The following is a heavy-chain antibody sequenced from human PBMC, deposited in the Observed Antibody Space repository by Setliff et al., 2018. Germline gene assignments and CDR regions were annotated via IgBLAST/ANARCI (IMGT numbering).Heavy chain of an antibody. CDR1: GYSISSGYY. CDR3: ARVGDSSGWFFSRYFDY. V-gene: IGHV4-38-2*02. CDR2: IYHSGST. D-gene: IGHD6-19*01. J-gene: IGHJ4*02. Sequence: ETLSLTCTVSGYSISSGYYWGWIRQPPGKGLEWIGSIYHSGSTYYNPSLKSRVTISVDTSKNQFSLKLSSVTAADTAVYYCARVGDSSGWFFSRYFDYWGQGTLVTVSS.